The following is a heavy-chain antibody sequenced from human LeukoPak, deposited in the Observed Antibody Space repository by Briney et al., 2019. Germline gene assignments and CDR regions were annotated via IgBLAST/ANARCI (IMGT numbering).Heavy chain of an antibody. CDR1: GFTFSNYW. V-gene: IGHV3-7*01. J-gene: IGHJ4*02. D-gene: IGHD3-16*01. CDR2: IKEDGSEK. CDR3: ARGGGTFDS. Sequence: GGSLRLSCAAFGFTFSNYWMTWVRQAPGKGLEWVATIKEDGSEKYYVDSVKGRFTISRDNAKNSLFLQMNSLRAEDTSVFHCARGGGTFDSWGQGTLVTVSS.